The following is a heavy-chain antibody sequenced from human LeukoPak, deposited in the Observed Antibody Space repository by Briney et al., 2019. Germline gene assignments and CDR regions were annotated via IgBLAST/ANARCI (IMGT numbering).Heavy chain of an antibody. CDR2: DGSDK. V-gene: IGHV3-7*04. CDR3: ARGSWFGELPYYFDY. J-gene: IGHJ4*02. D-gene: IGHD3-10*01. Sequence: DGSDKYYADSVKGRFTISRDNAKNSLYLQMNSLRAEDTAVYYCARGSWFGELPYYFDYWGQGTLVTVSS.